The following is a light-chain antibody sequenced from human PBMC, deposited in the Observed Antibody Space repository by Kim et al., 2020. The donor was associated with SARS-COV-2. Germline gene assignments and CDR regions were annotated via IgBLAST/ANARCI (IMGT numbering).Light chain of an antibody. CDR3: LQVYTYPRT. CDR1: QDISNH. V-gene: IGKV1-9*01. J-gene: IGKJ1*01. CDR2: AAS. Sequence: GDRVTITCRASQDISNHVAWYRQNPGEAPELLVYAASTLKIGVPSRFSGSGSGTEFTLTISNLQPEDFATYSCLQVYTYPRTFAQGTKVDIK.